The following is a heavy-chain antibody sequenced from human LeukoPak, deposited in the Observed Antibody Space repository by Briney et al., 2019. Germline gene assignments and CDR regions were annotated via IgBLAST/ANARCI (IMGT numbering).Heavy chain of an antibody. CDR3: ARKLTYYYGSGSYYKALDV. Sequence: PSETLSLTCAAYGGSFSGYYWSWIRQPPGKGLEWIGEINHSGSTNYNPSLKSRVTISVDTSKNQFSLKLSSVTAADTAVYYCARKLTYYYGSGSYYKALDVWGKGTTVTVSS. CDR1: GGSFSGYY. V-gene: IGHV4-34*01. D-gene: IGHD3-10*01. CDR2: INHSGST. J-gene: IGHJ6*04.